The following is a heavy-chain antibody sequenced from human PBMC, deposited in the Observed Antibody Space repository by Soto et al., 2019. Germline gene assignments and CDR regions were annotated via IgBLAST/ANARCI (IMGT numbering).Heavy chain of an antibody. V-gene: IGHV1-46*03. Sequence: QVQLMQPGAEVMKPGASMTFSCKASGDTFSRHYVHWVRQAPGQGLEWMGRVDPVNGDTTYSQEFQGRATMTSDTSTNTVYMVLSSLKSDDTAVYYCSTRVKVDFDVWGQGTTVVVS. J-gene: IGHJ6*01. CDR3: STRVKVDFDV. CDR2: VDPVNGDT. D-gene: IGHD3-3*01. CDR1: GDTFSRHY.